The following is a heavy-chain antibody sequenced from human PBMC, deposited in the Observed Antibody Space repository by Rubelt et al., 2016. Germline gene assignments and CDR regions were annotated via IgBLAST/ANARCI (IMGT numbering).Heavy chain of an antibody. V-gene: IGHV4-34*01. D-gene: IGHD5-12*01. CDR3: ARVGQWRRSEDY. CDR1: GGSFSGYY. CDR2: INHSGST. J-gene: IGHJ4*02. Sequence: QVQLQQWGAGLLKPSETLSLTCAVYGGSFSGYYWSWIRQPPGKGLEWIGEINHSGSTNYNPSLKSGVTISVDTSKNQFSLKLSSVTAADTAVYYCARVGQWRRSEDYWGQGTLVTVSS.